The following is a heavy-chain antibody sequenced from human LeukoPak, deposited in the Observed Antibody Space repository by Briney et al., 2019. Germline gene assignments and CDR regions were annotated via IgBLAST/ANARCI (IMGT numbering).Heavy chain of an antibody. CDR1: GFTFSSYA. V-gene: IGHV3-64*01. CDR3: ARRGYCSSPTCYPSDY. J-gene: IGHJ4*02. D-gene: IGHD2-2*01. Sequence: PGGSLRLSCAASGFTFSSYAMHWVRQAPGKGLEYVSAISGNGGSTYYTNSVKGRFTISRDNSKNMLYLQMGSLRAEDMAVYYCARRGYCSSPTCYPSDYWGQGTLVTVSS. CDR2: ISGNGGST.